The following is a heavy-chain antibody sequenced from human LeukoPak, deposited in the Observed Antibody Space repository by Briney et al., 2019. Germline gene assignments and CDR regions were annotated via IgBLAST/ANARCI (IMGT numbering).Heavy chain of an antibody. CDR1: GFTFRSYE. Sequence: GGSLRLSCAASGFTFRSYEINWVRQAPGKGLEWVSYISSTGSTIYYADSVKGRFTISRDNAKNSLFLQMNSLRAEDTAVYYCARAQYYYDSSGYYHDAFDIWGQGTMVTVSS. CDR2: ISSTGSTI. D-gene: IGHD3-22*01. J-gene: IGHJ3*02. CDR3: ARAQYYYDSSGYYHDAFDI. V-gene: IGHV3-48*03.